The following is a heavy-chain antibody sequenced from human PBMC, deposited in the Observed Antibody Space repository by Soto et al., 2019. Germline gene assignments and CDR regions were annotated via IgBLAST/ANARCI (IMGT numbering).Heavy chain of an antibody. V-gene: IGHV4-39*02. CDR1: GCSISYNSYY. Sequence: TLSLTCSVSGCSISYNSYYWGWIRQPPGKGLEWVGGIFYTGTTYYSPSLKDRVTISVDTSKNSFSLNLTSVTAADTAVYFCARLVVVAPVANAWGQGTLVTVYS. J-gene: IGHJ5*02. CDR3: ARLVVVAPVANA. D-gene: IGHD2-2*01. CDR2: IFYTGTT.